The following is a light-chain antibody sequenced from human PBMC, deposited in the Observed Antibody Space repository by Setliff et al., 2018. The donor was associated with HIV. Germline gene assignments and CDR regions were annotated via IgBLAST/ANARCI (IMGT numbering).Light chain of an antibody. CDR3: ASYAGDSLYL. Sequence: QSVLTQPPSASGSPGQSITISCTGTTSDVGGYNIVSWYLQHPDKAPKLIIFEVSNRPAGVPDRFSGSKSGNTATLTVSGLQPEDEGDYYCASYAGDSLYLFGPGTKVTVL. CDR2: EVS. J-gene: IGLJ1*01. V-gene: IGLV2-8*01. CDR1: TSDVGGYNI.